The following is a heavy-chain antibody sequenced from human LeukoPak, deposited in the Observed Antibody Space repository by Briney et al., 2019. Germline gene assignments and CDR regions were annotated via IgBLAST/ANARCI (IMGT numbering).Heavy chain of an antibody. CDR3: AREGPLRYFDY. CDR1: GGSISSGDYY. J-gene: IGHJ4*02. Sequence: SETLSLTCTVSGGSISSGDYYWSWIRQPPGKGLEWIGYIYISGTTYYNPSLKSRVTISVDTSKNQFSLKLSSVTAADTAVYYCAREGPLRYFDYWGQGTLVTVSS. CDR2: IYISGTT. V-gene: IGHV4-30-4*01.